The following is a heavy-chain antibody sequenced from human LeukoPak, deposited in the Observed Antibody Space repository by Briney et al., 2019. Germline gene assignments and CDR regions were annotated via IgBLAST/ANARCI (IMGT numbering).Heavy chain of an antibody. J-gene: IGHJ6*03. D-gene: IGHD2-15*01. CDR3: ARARYCSGGSCYSATYYYYYMDV. CDR2: INPSGGST. V-gene: IGHV1-46*01. CDR1: GYTFTSYY. Sequence: GASVKVSCKASGYTFTSYYMHWVRQAPGQGLEWMGIINPSGGSTSYAQKFQGRVTMTRDMSTSTVYMELSSLRSEDTAVYYCARARYCSGGSCYSATYYYYYMDVWGKGTTVTVSS.